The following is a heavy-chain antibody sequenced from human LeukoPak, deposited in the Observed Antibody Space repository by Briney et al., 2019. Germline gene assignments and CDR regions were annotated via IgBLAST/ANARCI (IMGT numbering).Heavy chain of an antibody. J-gene: IGHJ4*02. CDR3: ARGRGYFDWLLYYFDY. D-gene: IGHD3-9*01. CDR1: GFTFSSYS. V-gene: IGHV3-21*01. Sequence: GGSLRLSCAASGFTFSSYSMNWVRQAPGKGLEWVSSISSSSYIYYADSVKGRFTISRDNAKNSLYLQMNSLRAEDTAVYYCARGRGYFDWLLYYFDYWGQGTLVTVSS. CDR2: ISSSSYI.